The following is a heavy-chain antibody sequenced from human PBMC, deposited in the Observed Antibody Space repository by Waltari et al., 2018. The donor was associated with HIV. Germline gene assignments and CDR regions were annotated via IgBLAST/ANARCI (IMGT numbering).Heavy chain of an antibody. Sequence: VQLQQSPAQFKKPGTPVKLSCKPSENAFSGSVILWVQQATGPGLEWIRVIDTTTGSPTYAQVFSGLFILSLDTSVTTSYLQIRALKTNDTATYYCAEGSGAFDFDYWGQGTLIPVSP. J-gene: IGHJ4*02. CDR1: ENAFSGSV. CDR2: IDTTTGSP. D-gene: IGHD1-1*01. V-gene: IGHV7-4-1*01. CDR3: AEGSGAFDFDY.